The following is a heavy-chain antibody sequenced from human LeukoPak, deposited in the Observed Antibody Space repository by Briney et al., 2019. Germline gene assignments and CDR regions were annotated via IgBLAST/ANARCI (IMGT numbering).Heavy chain of an antibody. Sequence: GGSLRLSCAASGFTFSHYGMHWVRQAPGKGLEWVAVISYDGSNKHYVDSVKGRFTISRDNSKNTLYLQMNSLRAEDTAVYYCAKCDSGDYGRYFDLWGRGTLVTVSS. CDR1: GFTFSHYG. CDR3: AKCDSGDYGRYFDL. J-gene: IGHJ2*01. V-gene: IGHV3-30*18. D-gene: IGHD4-17*01. CDR2: ISYDGSNK.